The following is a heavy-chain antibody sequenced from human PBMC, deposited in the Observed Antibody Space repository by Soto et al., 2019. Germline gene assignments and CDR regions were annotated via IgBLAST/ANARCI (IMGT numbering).Heavy chain of an antibody. V-gene: IGHV4-31*03. J-gene: IGHJ5*02. CDR2: IYYSGST. CDR1: GGSISSGGYY. CDR3: ARVYYDFWSGSSYNWFDP. Sequence: PSETLSLTCTVSGGSISSGGYYWSWIRQHPGKGLEWIGYIYYSGSTYYNPSLKSRVTISVDTSKNQFSLKLSFVTAADTALYYCARVYYDFWSGSSYNWFDPWGQGTLVTVSS. D-gene: IGHD3-3*01.